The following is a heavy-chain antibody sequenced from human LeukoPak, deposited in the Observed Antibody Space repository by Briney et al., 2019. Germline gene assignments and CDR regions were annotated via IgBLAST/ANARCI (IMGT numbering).Heavy chain of an antibody. CDR3: ASGVEVVPAVYYYGMDV. CDR2: ISAYNGNT. D-gene: IGHD2-2*01. J-gene: IGHJ6*02. V-gene: IGHV1-18*01. Sequence: ASVKVSCKASHYIFTSYGISWVRQAPGQGLEWMGWISAYNGNTNYAQKLQGRVTMTTDTSTSTAYMELRSLRSDDTAVYYCASGVEVVPAVYYYGMDVWGQGTTVTVSS. CDR1: HYIFTSYG.